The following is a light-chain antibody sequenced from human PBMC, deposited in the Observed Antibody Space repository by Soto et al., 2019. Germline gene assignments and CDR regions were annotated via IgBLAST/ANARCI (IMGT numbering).Light chain of an antibody. CDR2: EVS. Sequence: QSALTQPPSASGSPGQSVTISCTGTNSDIGGYNYVSWYQHHPGKAPKLMIYEVSKRPSGVPDRFSGSKSGNTASLIVSGLQAEDEADYYCSSYAGSNNGVFGGGTKLTVL. CDR1: NSDIGGYNY. J-gene: IGLJ3*02. CDR3: SSYAGSNNGV. V-gene: IGLV2-8*01.